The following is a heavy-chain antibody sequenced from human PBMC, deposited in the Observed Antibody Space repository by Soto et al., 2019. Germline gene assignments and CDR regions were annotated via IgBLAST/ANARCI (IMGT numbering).Heavy chain of an antibody. V-gene: IGHV1-69*13. Sequence: SVKVSCKVSGYTLTELSMHWVRQAPGQGLEWMGGIIPIFGTSNYTQKFQGRVTITADESTSTAYMELSSLRSEDTAVYHCAREYGYGMDVWGQGTTVTFSS. CDR1: GYTLTELS. D-gene: IGHD4-17*01. J-gene: IGHJ6*02. CDR2: IIPIFGTS. CDR3: AREYGYGMDV.